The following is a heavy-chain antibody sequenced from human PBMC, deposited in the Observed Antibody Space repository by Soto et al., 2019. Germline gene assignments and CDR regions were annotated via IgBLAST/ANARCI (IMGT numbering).Heavy chain of an antibody. Sequence: QVQLVESGGGVVQPGRSLRLSCAASGFIFSRYGMHWFRQAPGKVLARVAVIWYDGSIKYFADSVKGRFTISRDNSKNTLYLQMNSLRAEDTAVYYCARGWYCGGDCYEWYFDLWGRGTLVTVSS. J-gene: IGHJ2*01. V-gene: IGHV3-33*01. CDR2: IWYDGSIK. CDR1: GFIFSRYG. CDR3: ARGWYCGGDCYEWYFDL. D-gene: IGHD2-21*02.